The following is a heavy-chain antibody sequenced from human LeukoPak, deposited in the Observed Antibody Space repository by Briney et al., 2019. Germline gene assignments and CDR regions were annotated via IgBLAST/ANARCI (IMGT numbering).Heavy chain of an antibody. Sequence: ASVKVSCKASGYTFTGYYMHWVRQAPGQGLEWMGWINPNSGGTNYAQKFQGRVTMTRDTSISTAYMELRSLRSDDTAVYYCARGGLGVLYPGIAFDIWGQGTMVTVSS. V-gene: IGHV1-2*02. CDR1: GYTFTGYY. CDR3: ARGGLGVLYPGIAFDI. D-gene: IGHD2-8*01. J-gene: IGHJ3*02. CDR2: INPNSGGT.